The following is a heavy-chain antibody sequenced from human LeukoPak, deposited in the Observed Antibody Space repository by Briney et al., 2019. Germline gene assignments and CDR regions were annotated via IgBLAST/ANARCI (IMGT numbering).Heavy chain of an antibody. Sequence: GGSLRLSCAASGFTFSSYAMSWVRQAPGKGLGWVSGISGGSGSTYYADSVKGRFTITRDNSNGTLYLQMNSLRAEDTALYYCAKDVRAIAPRYFDFWGQGTLVTVSS. D-gene: IGHD6-6*01. V-gene: IGHV3-23*01. CDR2: ISGGSGST. CDR3: AKDVRAIAPRYFDF. CDR1: GFTFSSYA. J-gene: IGHJ4*02.